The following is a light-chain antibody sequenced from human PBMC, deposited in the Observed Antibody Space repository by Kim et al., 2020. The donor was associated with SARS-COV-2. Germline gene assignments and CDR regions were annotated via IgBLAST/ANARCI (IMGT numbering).Light chain of an antibody. J-gene: IGLJ3*02. Sequence: QSVLTQPASVSGSPGQSITVSCTGTASDIGNYGIVSWYQQHPGTAPKLIIYEVTKRPFGVSSRFSGSKSGNTASLTISGLQTEDEAEYHCCSYAGSGTWVFGGGTQLTVL. CDR2: EVT. CDR3: CSYAGSGTWV. V-gene: IGLV2-23*02. CDR1: ASDIGNYGI.